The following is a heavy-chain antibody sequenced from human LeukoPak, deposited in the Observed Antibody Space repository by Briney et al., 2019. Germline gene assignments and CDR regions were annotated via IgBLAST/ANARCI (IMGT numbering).Heavy chain of an antibody. D-gene: IGHD3-22*01. CDR2: INTGGRT. Sequence: SETLSLTCTVSGDSMSSSYWSWIRQPPGKGLEWIEYINTGGRTNFNPSLRSRVTVSLDASKNHFSLKLNSVTAADTAVYYCARLKHISSYWGSADWYFDVWGRGTLVTVSS. J-gene: IGHJ2*01. V-gene: IGHV4-4*08. CDR1: GDSMSSSY. CDR3: ARLKHISSYWGSADWYFDV.